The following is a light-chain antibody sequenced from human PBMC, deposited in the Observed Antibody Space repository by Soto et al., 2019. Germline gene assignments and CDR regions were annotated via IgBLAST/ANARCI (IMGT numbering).Light chain of an antibody. V-gene: IGLV2-14*01. CDR2: EVS. CDR1: SSDVGGFDY. Sequence: QSALTQPASVSGSPGQSITISCTGASSDVGGFDYVSWSQQHPGKAPKLLIYEVSNRPSGVSNRFSASKSANTASLTISGLQPEDEADYYCSSYTGRKAWVFGGGTKVTVL. J-gene: IGLJ3*02. CDR3: SSYTGRKAWV.